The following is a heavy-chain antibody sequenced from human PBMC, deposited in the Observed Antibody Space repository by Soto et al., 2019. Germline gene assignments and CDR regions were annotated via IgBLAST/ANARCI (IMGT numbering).Heavy chain of an antibody. CDR2: IYYSGST. J-gene: IGHJ4*02. Sequence: SETLSLTCTVSGGSISSYYWSWIRQPPGKGLEWIGYIYYSGSTNYNPSLKSRVTISVDTSKNQFSLKLSSVTAADTAVYYCARGNIDAHYLDQGTLVTVSS. CDR3: ARGNIDAHY. CDR1: GGSISSYY. V-gene: IGHV4-59*01. D-gene: IGHD3-16*02.